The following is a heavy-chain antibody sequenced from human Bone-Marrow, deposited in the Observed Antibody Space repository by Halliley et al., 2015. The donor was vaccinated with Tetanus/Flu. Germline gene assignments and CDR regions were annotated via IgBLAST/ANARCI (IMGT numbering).Heavy chain of an antibody. D-gene: IGHD6-25*01. V-gene: IGHV5-51*01. CDR2: IFPGDSET. Sequence: EGMGIIFPGDSETRYSPSFQGQVTISVDKAINTAYLQWTSLKASDTAMYYCARQGPLSGDAFDIWGQGTMVTVSS. CDR3: ARQGPLSGDAFDI. J-gene: IGHJ3*02.